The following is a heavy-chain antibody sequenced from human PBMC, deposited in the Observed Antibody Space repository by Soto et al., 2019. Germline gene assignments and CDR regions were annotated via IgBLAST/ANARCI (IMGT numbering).Heavy chain of an antibody. J-gene: IGHJ6*02. D-gene: IGHD3-10*01. CDR2: TYYRSRWYS. CDR1: GDTVSSNSVA. Sequence: SQTLSLTCVGSGDTVSSNSVAWNWVRQSPSRGLEWLGRTYYRSRWYSDYAVSVRSRIDINADTSKNQVSLQVNSVNPEGTAVYYCARSGEDSDYNYYGMDVWGQGTTVTVSS. CDR3: ARSGEDSDYNYYGMDV. V-gene: IGHV6-1*01.